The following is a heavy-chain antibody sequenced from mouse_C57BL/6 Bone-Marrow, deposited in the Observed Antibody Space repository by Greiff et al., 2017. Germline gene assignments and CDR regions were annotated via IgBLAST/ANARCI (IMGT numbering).Heavy chain of an antibody. Sequence: VQLQQPGAELVMPGASVKLSCKASGYTFTSYWMHWVKQRPGQGLEWIGEIDPSDSYTNYNQKFKGKSTLTVDKSSSTAYMQLSSFTSEDTAVCYSARVSSSSYTMDYWGQGTSVTVSS. CDR2: IDPSDSYT. V-gene: IGHV1-69*01. CDR3: ARVSSSSYTMDY. D-gene: IGHD1-1*01. J-gene: IGHJ4*01. CDR1: GYTFTSYW.